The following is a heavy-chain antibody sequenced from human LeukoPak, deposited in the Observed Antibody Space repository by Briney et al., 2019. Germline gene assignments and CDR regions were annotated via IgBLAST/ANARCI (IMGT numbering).Heavy chain of an antibody. J-gene: IGHJ6*03. CDR3: ARSVVVVAATPMDV. D-gene: IGHD2-15*01. Sequence: GGSLRLSCAASRFTFSSYSMNWVRQAPGKGLEWVSSISSSSSYIYYADSVKGRFTISRDNAKNSLYLQMNSLRAEDTAVYYCARSVVVVAATPMDVWGKGTTVTVSS. CDR2: ISSSSSYI. CDR1: RFTFSSYS. V-gene: IGHV3-21*01.